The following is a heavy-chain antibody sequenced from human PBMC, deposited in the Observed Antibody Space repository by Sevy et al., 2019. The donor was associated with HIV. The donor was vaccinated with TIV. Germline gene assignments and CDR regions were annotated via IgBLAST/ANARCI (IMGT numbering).Heavy chain of an antibody. CDR1: GFTFSSYG. CDR3: ASHYYDSTGYYYPLDY. J-gene: IGHJ4*02. V-gene: IGHV3-33*08. Sequence: GGSLRLSCAASGFTFSSYGMHWVRQAPGKGLEWVALIWYDGSNTYYADSVKGRFSISRDNSKNTLYLQMNSLRAEDTAVYYCASHYYDSTGYYYPLDYWGQGTLVTVSS. D-gene: IGHD3-22*01. CDR2: IWYDGSNT.